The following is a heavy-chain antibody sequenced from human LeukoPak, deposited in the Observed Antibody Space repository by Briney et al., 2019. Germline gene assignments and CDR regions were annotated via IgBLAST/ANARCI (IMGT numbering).Heavy chain of an antibody. Sequence: GGSLRLSCAASGFTFSSYGMYWVRQAPGKGLEWVAFTRYDGSNKYYADSVKGRFTISRDNAKNSLYLQMNSLRAEDTAVYYCARGQRRFLEWPDYWGQGTLVTVSS. CDR1: GFTFSSYG. D-gene: IGHD3-3*01. CDR3: ARGQRRFLEWPDY. V-gene: IGHV3-30*02. J-gene: IGHJ4*02. CDR2: TRYDGSNK.